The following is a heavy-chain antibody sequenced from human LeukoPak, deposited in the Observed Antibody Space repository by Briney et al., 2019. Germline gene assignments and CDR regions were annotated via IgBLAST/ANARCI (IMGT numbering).Heavy chain of an antibody. CDR1: GFTFSSHG. CDR2: ISPDGSES. CDR3: ARDPSMGYYDFWSGYYPYGMDV. V-gene: IGHV3-30*03. Sequence: PGRSLRLSCATSGFTFSSHGMHWLRQAPGKALEWVAVISPDGSESHCADSVKGRFTISRDNSKNTLYLQMNSLRAEDTAVYYCARDPSMGYYDFWSGYYPYGMDVWGQGTTVTVSS. D-gene: IGHD3-3*01. J-gene: IGHJ6*02.